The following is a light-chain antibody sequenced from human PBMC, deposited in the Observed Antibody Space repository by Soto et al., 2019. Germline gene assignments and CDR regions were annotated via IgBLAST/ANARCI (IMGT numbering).Light chain of an antibody. CDR2: GAS. V-gene: IGKV3-20*01. CDR1: QSVSSSY. CDR3: QQYGSRPLT. J-gene: IGKJ1*01. Sequence: EIVLTQSPGTLSLSPGERATLSCRASQSVSSSYLAWYQQKPGQAPRLLNYGASSRATGIPDRFSGSGSGTDFTLTISRLEPEDFAVYYCQQYGSRPLTFGQGTKVEIK.